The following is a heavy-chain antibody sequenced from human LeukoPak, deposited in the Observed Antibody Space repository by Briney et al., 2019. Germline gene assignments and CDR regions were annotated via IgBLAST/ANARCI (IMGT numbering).Heavy chain of an antibody. D-gene: IGHD3-10*01. CDR1: GYTLTELS. V-gene: IGHV1-24*01. Sequence: ASVKVSCKVSGYTLTELSMQWVRQAPRRGRGWMGCFDPEDGETIHAPKFQGRVTMIEDTSTDTAYMELSSLRSEDTAVYYCATLTMVRGVTNDYWGQGTLVTVSS. J-gene: IGHJ4*02. CDR2: FDPEDGET. CDR3: ATLTMVRGVTNDY.